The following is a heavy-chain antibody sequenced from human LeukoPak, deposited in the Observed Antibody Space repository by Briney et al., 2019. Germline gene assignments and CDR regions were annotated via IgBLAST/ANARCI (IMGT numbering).Heavy chain of an antibody. V-gene: IGHV4-61*08. CDR3: ARYGSSPATYFDC. Sequence: SQTLSLTCTVSGGSISSGGYYWSWIRQPPGKGLEWIGWVYYDGGTSYNPSLKNRVSISVDTSKNQFSLKLSSVTAADTAMYYCARYGSSPATYFDCWGQGPLVTVSS. J-gene: IGHJ4*02. CDR1: GGSISSGGYY. D-gene: IGHD5-18*01. CDR2: VYYDGGT.